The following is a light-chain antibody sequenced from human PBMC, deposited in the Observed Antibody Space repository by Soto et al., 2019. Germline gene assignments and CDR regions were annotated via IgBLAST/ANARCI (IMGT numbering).Light chain of an antibody. CDR1: QSTSNW. J-gene: IGKJ1*01. CDR2: DAS. CDR3: QQYNSYSP. Sequence: DIQMTQSPSTLSASVGDRVTITCRASQSTSNWLAWYQQKPGKAPKLLIYDASILDSGVPSRFSASGSGTEFTLTISSLQPDDFATYYCQQYNSYSPFGQGTKVEI. V-gene: IGKV1-5*01.